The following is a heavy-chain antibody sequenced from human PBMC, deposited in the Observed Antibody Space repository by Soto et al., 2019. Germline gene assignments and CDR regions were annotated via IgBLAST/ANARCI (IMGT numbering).Heavy chain of an antibody. CDR2: ISGSGGST. CDR1: GFTFSSYA. Sequence: VQLLESGGGLVQPGGSLRLSCAASGFTFSSYAMSWVRQAPGKGLEWVSAISGSGGSTYYADSVKGRFTISRDNSKNTLYLQMNSLRAEDTAVYYCTRETYYYDSSGYYQGYAFDIWGQGTMVTVSS. D-gene: IGHD3-22*01. CDR3: TRETYYYDSSGYYQGYAFDI. J-gene: IGHJ3*02. V-gene: IGHV3-23*01.